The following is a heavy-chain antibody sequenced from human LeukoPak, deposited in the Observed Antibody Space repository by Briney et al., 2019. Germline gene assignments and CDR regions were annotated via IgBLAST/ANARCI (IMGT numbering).Heavy chain of an antibody. J-gene: IGHJ4*02. D-gene: IGHD5-12*01. V-gene: IGHV4-38-2*01. CDR1: GYSISSVYY. Sequence: SETLSLTCAVSGYSISSVYYWGWIRQPPGKGLEWIGSIYHSGSTYYNPSLKSRVTISVDTSKNQFSLKLTSVTAADTAVYYCARQSYSAYATLDYWGQGTLVTVSS. CDR3: ARQSYSAYATLDY. CDR2: IYHSGST.